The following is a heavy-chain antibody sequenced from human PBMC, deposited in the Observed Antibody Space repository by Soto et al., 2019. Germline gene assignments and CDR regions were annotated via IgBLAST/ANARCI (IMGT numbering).Heavy chain of an antibody. J-gene: IGHJ6*02. D-gene: IGHD6-13*01. CDR1: GRSISSSRYY. V-gene: IGHV4-39*01. CDR2: IYYSGST. CDR3: ARLSDAGARIAAAGYYYYYGVDV. Sequence: PPETLSLTCTVSGRSISSSRYYWGWIREPPGKGREGIGGIYYSGSTYYNPSLKSRVTIPVDTSKNQFSLKLSSVTAADTAVYYCARLSDAGARIAAAGYYYYYGVDVWGQGTTVTVSS.